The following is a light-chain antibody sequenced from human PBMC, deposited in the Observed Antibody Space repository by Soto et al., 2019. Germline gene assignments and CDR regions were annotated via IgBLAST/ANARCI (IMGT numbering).Light chain of an antibody. CDR2: AAS. J-gene: IGKJ3*01. CDR3: QHYYSCPST. V-gene: IGKV1-8*01. CDR1: QGISSY. Sequence: AIRMTQSPSSLPASTGDRVTITCRASQGISSYLAWYQQKPGKAPKLLIYAASTLQSGVPSRFSGSGSVTDFTRTISCPQSEDLATYYCQHYYSCPSTFGPETKVFIK.